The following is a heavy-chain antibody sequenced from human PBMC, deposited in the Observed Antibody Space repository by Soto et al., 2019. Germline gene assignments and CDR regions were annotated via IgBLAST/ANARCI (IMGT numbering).Heavy chain of an antibody. Sequence: SETLSLTCTVSGDSMTSGDFSWSWIRQPPGKGLEWLGYIYRTGNTHYSPSLKSRVSISQDRSKNQFSLELTSVTAADTAVYYCARGDYQYSIDYWGQGTLVTVSS. D-gene: IGHD2-2*01. CDR1: GDSMTSGDFS. CDR2: IYRTGNT. J-gene: IGHJ4*02. CDR3: ARGDYQYSIDY. V-gene: IGHV4-30-2*01.